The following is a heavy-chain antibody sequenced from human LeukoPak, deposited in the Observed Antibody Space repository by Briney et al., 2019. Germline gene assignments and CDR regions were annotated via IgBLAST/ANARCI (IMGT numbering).Heavy chain of an antibody. J-gene: IGHJ4*02. V-gene: IGHV3-23*01. CDR1: GFXFSSYA. Sequence: PGGSLRLSCAASGFXFSSYAISWVRQAPGQGLEWVSAISGSGGSTYYADSVKGRFTISRDNSKNTLYLQMNSLRAEDTAVYYCANSGWPLADYWGQGTLVTVSS. CDR3: ANSGWPLADY. CDR2: ISGSGGST. D-gene: IGHD6-19*01.